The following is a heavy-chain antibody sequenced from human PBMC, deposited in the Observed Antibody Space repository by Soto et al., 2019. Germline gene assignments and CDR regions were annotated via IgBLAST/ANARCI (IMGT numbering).Heavy chain of an antibody. V-gene: IGHV3-33*01. Sequence: QVQLVESGGGVVQPGTPLRLCCEGTGFRFSKYVMHWVRQAPGEGPEWVALSWYDGRKENYADSVKGRFTISRDNSKNTLFLQMNSLRVEDTAVYYCASEEVGTTEFDRWGQGTLVTVSS. CDR3: ASEEVGTTEFDR. D-gene: IGHD1-26*01. J-gene: IGHJ4*02. CDR1: GFRFSKYV. CDR2: SWYDGRKE.